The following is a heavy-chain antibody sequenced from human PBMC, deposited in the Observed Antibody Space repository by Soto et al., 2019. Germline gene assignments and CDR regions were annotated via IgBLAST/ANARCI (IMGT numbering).Heavy chain of an antibody. CDR3: ARDDSSCYSAY. J-gene: IGHJ4*02. D-gene: IGHD3-22*01. V-gene: IGHV4-30-4*01. CDR1: GASISSGDYY. CDR2: IYYSGST. Sequence: QVQLQESGPGLVKPSQTLSLTCTVSGASISSGDYYWSWIRQPPGKGLEWLGYIYYSGSTYYNPSLKSRVTISVGASEHQFSLKLSSVTAADTAVYYCARDDSSCYSAYWGQGTLVTVSS.